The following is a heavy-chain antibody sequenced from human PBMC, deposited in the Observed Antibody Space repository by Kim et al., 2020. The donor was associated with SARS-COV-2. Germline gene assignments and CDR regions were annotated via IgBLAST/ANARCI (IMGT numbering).Heavy chain of an antibody. CDR2: MHYSGGS. Sequence: SETLSLTCTVSGGSIRSGNYWWGWIRQPPGKGLEWIGSMHYSGGSHHNPSLKSRVTASVDTSKNHFALQLGFVTAADTAVYYCARHVGDNKWYFDSWGQGTPVTVSS. CDR3: ARHVGDNKWYFDS. D-gene: IGHD3-16*01. V-gene: IGHV4-39*01. CDR1: GGSIRSGNYW. J-gene: IGHJ4*02.